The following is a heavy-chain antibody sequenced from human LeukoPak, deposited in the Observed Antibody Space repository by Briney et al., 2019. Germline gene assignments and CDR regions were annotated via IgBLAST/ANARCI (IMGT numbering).Heavy chain of an antibody. Sequence: GASVKVSCKASGYTFTSYAIHWVRQAPGQRPEWMGIVYPGDSDTRYSPSFQGQVIISADKSISTAYLQWSSLKASDTAMYYCARRSAAAGYYYYGMDVWGQGTTVTVSS. CDR1: GYTFTSYA. J-gene: IGHJ6*02. V-gene: IGHV5-51*01. D-gene: IGHD6-13*01. CDR3: ARRSAAAGYYYYGMDV. CDR2: VYPGDSDT.